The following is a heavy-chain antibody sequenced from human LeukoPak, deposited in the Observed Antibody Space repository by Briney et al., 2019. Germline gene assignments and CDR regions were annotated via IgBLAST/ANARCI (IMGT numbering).Heavy chain of an antibody. CDR3: ARDSGSYKGMDV. V-gene: IGHV3-48*04. CDR1: GFTFSSYS. J-gene: IGHJ6*02. CDR2: ISTSGNTI. D-gene: IGHD1-26*01. Sequence: GGSLRLSCAASGFTFSSYSMNWVRQGPGKGLEWVSYISTSGNTIYDADSVKGRFTISRDNAKNSLYLQMSSLRAEDTGVYYCARDSGSYKGMDVWGQGTTVTVSS.